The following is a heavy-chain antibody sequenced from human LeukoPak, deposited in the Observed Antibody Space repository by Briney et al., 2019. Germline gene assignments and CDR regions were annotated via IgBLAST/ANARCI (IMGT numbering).Heavy chain of an antibody. CDR2: IYYSGST. CDR3: ARDWYSSGWYGAFDI. J-gene: IGHJ3*02. V-gene: IGHV4-59*01. Sequence: SETLSLTCTVSGGSISSYYWSWIRRPPGKGLEWIGYIYYSGSTNYNPSLKSRVTISVDTSKNQFSLKLSSVTAADTAVYYCARDWYSSGWYGAFDIWGQGTMVTVSS. D-gene: IGHD6-19*01. CDR1: GGSISSYY.